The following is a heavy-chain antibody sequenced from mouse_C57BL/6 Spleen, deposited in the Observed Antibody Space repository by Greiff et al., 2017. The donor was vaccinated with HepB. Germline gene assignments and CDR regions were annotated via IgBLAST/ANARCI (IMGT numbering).Heavy chain of an antibody. J-gene: IGHJ1*03. CDR2: IYPGEGDT. D-gene: IGHD2-5*01. Sequence: VQLKESGAELVKPGASVKISCKASGYAFSSYWMNWVKQRPGKGLEWIGQIYPGEGDTNYNGKFKGKATLTADKSSSTAYMQLSSLTSEDSAVYFCARGRYSKDWYFDVWGTGTTVTVSS. CDR3: ARGRYSKDWYFDV. CDR1: GYAFSSYW. V-gene: IGHV1-80*01.